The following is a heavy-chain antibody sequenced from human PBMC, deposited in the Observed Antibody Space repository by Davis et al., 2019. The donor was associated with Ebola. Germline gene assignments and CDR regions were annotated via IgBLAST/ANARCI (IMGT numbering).Heavy chain of an antibody. J-gene: IGHJ6*02. D-gene: IGHD2-21*01. CDR2: IYYSGST. Sequence: SETLSLTCTVSGASISSSNYYWGWIRQPPGKGLEWIGSIYYSGSTNYNPSLKSRVTISVDTSKNQFSLKLSSVTAADTAVYYCARGSGDCGGDCYIYYYYGMDVWGQGTTVTVSS. CDR1: GASISSSNYY. CDR3: ARGSGDCGGDCYIYYYYGMDV. V-gene: IGHV4-39*07.